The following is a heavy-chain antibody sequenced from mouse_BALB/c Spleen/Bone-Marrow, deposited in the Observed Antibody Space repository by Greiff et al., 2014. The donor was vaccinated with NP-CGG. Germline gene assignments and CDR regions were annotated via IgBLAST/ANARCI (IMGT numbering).Heavy chain of an antibody. Sequence: EVKLVESGGGLVKPGGSLKLSCAASGFTFSDYYMYWVRQTREKRLEWVATISDGGSYTYYPDSVKRRFTISRDNAKNNLYLQMNSLKSEDTAMYYCANYYGSTWFAYWGQGALVTVSA. CDR2: ISDGGSYT. J-gene: IGHJ3*01. D-gene: IGHD1-1*01. CDR1: GFTFSDYY. V-gene: IGHV5-4*02. CDR3: ANYYGSTWFAY.